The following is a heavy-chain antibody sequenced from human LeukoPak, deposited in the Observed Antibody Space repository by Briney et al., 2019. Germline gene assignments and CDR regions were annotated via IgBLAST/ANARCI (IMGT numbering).Heavy chain of an antibody. D-gene: IGHD6-19*01. Sequence: SETLSLTCTVSGGSISSYYWSWIRQPPGKGLEWIGEINHSGSTNYNPPLKSRVTISVDKSKNQFSLKLSSVTAADTAVYYCARKKYSSGWYGPDYYYYMDVWGKGTTVTVSS. CDR1: GGSISSYY. V-gene: IGHV4-34*01. CDR2: INHSGST. J-gene: IGHJ6*03. CDR3: ARKKYSSGWYGPDYYYYMDV.